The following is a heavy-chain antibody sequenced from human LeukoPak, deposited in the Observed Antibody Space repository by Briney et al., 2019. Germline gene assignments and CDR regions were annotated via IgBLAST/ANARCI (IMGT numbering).Heavy chain of an antibody. D-gene: IGHD6-6*01. V-gene: IGHV4-34*01. J-gene: IGHJ3*01. CDR1: GGPFTGYF. CDR2: INHGGSV. Sequence: SETLSLTCAVYGGPFTGYFWSWIRQPPGKGLEWIGEINHGGSVNYNPSLKSRVTISRDTSKNQFSLNLYSATAADTAVYYCAKVYSSSSRDSFDVWGPGTMVTVSS. CDR3: AKVYSSSSRDSFDV.